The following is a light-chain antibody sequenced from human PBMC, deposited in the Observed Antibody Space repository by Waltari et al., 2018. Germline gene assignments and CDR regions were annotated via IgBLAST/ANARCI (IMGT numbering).Light chain of an antibody. V-gene: IGKV1-5*03. CDR1: QSISKW. J-gene: IGKJ4*01. CDR3: QQYNSYSLLS. Sequence: DIQMTQSPSTLSPSVGDRVLFRCRASQSISKWLSWYQQKPGKAPKLLIYKASTLESRVASRFSGSGSGTEFTLTISSLQPEDFATYYCQQYNSYSLLSFGGGTKVEIK. CDR2: KAS.